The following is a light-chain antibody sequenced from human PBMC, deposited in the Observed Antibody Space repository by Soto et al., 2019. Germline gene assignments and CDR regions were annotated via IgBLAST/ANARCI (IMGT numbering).Light chain of an antibody. CDR3: QQRSNWVT. Sequence: EIGLTQSPATLSLSPGHRATLSCRASQSVATYLAWYQQRPGQAPRLLLYDASHRAPGIPARFGGSGPGTVFTLTISSLEPEDFAVYFCQQRSNWVTFGPGTKVDI. V-gene: IGKV3-11*01. CDR1: QSVATY. J-gene: IGKJ3*01. CDR2: DAS.